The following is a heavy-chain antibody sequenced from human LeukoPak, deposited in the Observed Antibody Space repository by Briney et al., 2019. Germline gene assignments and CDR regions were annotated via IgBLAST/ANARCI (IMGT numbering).Heavy chain of an antibody. CDR2: ISSSSSTI. V-gene: IGHV3-48*04. D-gene: IGHD6-13*01. Sequence: GGSLRLSCAASGFTFSSYSMNWVRQAPGKGLEWVSYISSSSSTIYYADSVKGRFTISRDNAKNSLYLQMNSLRAEDTAVYYCATPAAGPGAEYSLYWGQGTLVIVSS. CDR3: ATPAAGPGAEYSLY. CDR1: GFTFSSYS. J-gene: IGHJ1*01.